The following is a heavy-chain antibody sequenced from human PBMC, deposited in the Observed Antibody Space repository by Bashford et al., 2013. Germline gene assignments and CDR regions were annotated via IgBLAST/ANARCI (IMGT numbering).Heavy chain of an antibody. D-gene: IGHD5-12*01. CDR3: ARDKWLRFLRAHALDY. V-gene: IGHV3-21*01. Sequence: GSLRLSCAASGFTVSSNYMSWVRQAPGKGLEWVSSISSSSSYIYYADSVKGRFTISRDNAKNSLYLQMNSLRDEDTAVYYCARDKWLRFLRAHALDYWGQGTQVTVSS. CDR2: ISSSSSYI. CDR1: GFTVSSNY. J-gene: IGHJ4*02.